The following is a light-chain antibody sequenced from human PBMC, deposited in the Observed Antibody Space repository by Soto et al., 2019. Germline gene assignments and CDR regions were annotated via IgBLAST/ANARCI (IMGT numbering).Light chain of an antibody. CDR2: GTS. CDR1: QSVKSSY. Sequence: GLSQSPGTVSLSTGERATLPCRASQSVKSSYLAWYQHKPGQAPRLLIYGTSSRATGIPARFSGSGSGTDFTLTISSLEPEDFAVYYCQQRSNWPPIPFGQGTRPAIK. CDR3: QQRSNWPPIP. J-gene: IGKJ5*01. V-gene: IGKV3D-20*02.